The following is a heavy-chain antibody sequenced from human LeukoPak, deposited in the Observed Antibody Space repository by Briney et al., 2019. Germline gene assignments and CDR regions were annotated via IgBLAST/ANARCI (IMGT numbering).Heavy chain of an antibody. V-gene: IGHV4-34*01. D-gene: IGHD2-2*01. CDR3: ARAFKEYQLLSSYYYYGMDV. CDR2: INHSGST. CDR1: GGSFSGYY. Sequence: SETLSLTCAVYGGSFSGYYWSWIRQPPGKGLEWIGEINHSGSTNYNPSLKSRVTISVDTSKNQFSLKLGSVTAADTAVYYCARAFKEYQLLSSYYYYGMDVWGQGTTVTVSS. J-gene: IGHJ6*02.